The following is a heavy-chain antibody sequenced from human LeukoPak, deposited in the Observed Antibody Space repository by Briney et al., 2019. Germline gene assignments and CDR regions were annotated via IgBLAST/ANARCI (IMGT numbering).Heavy chain of an antibody. D-gene: IGHD5-18*01. CDR2: IIATGST. V-gene: IGHV4-34*12. CDR1: GGSFSGYY. CDR3: ARDLVETAMGEFDY. J-gene: IGHJ4*02. Sequence: SETLSLTCAVYGGSFSGYYWSWIRQPPGKGLEWIGEIIATGSTKYNSSLKSRVTISVDTSKNEFSLNLSSVTAATTAVYCWARDLVETAMGEFDYWGQGTLVTVSS.